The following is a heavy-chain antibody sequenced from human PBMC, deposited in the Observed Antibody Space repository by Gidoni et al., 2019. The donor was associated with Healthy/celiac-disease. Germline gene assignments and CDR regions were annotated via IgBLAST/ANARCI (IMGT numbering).Heavy chain of an antibody. CDR1: GFTFDDYA. J-gene: IGHJ4*02. CDR2: ISWNSGSI. V-gene: IGHV3-9*01. D-gene: IGHD3-10*01. CDR3: AKDYGSGSPYYFDY. Sequence: EVQLVESGGGLVQPGRSLRLSCAASGFTFDDYAMHWVRQAPGKGLEWVSGISWNSGSIGYADSVKGRFTISRDNAKNSLYLQMNSLRAEDTALYYCAKDYGSGSPYYFDYWGQGTLVTVSS.